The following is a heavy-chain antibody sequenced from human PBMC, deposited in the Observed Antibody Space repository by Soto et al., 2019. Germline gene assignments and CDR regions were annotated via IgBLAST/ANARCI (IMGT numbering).Heavy chain of an antibody. V-gene: IGHV3-23*01. Sequence: EVQLLESGGGLVQPGGSLRLSCAASGFTLSTYGMTWVRQAPGKGLEWVSAIRSDSSTMYEDSVKGLFTISRDNSNNTLYLQMNSLRAENTAVYYCARGTAPTRWIFDCWGQGTLVTVSS. J-gene: IGHJ4*02. CDR1: GFTLSTYG. D-gene: IGHD5-12*01. CDR3: ARGTAPTRWIFDC. CDR2: IRSDSST.